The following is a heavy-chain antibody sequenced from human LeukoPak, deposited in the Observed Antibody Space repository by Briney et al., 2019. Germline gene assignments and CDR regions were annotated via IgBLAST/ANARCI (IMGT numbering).Heavy chain of an antibody. V-gene: IGHV3-23*01. CDR1: GFTFSSYA. CDR3: AGDYGGNINWFDP. CDR2: ISGSGGST. J-gene: IGHJ5*02. D-gene: IGHD4-23*01. Sequence: PGGSLRLSCAASGFTFSSYAMNWVRQAPGKGLEWVSAISGSGGSTYYADSVKGRFTISRDNSKNTLYLQMNSLRAEDTAVYYCAGDYGGNINWFDPWGRGTLVTVSS.